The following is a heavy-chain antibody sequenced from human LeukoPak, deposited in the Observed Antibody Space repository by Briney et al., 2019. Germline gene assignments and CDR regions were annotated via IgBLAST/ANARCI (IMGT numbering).Heavy chain of an antibody. CDR2: IWYDGSNK. CDR1: GFTFTDAR. J-gene: IGHJ4*02. D-gene: IGHD3-22*01. Sequence: PGGSLRLSCAASGFTFTDARMNWARQAPGKGLEWVAVIWYDGSNKYYADSVKGRFTISRDNSKNTLYLQMNSLRAEDTAVYYCARAVDSSGYYHDYWGQGTLVTVSS. V-gene: IGHV3-33*08. CDR3: ARAVDSSGYYHDY.